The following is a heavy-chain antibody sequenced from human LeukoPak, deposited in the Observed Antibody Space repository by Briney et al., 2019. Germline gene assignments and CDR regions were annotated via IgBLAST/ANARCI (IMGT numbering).Heavy chain of an antibody. V-gene: IGHV4-61*02. Sequence: PSQTLSLTCTVSGGSISSGSYYWSWIRQPAGKGLEWIGRIYTSGSTNYNPSPKSRVTISVDTSKNQFSLKLSSVTAADPAVYYCASSYYYGSGSYYSGSDWFDPWGQGTLVTVSS. CDR1: GGSISSGSYY. CDR3: ASSYYYGSGSYYSGSDWFDP. J-gene: IGHJ5*02. D-gene: IGHD3-10*01. CDR2: IYTSGST.